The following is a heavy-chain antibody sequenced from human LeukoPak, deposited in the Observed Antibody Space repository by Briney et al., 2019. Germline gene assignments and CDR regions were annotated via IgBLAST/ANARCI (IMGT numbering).Heavy chain of an antibody. J-gene: IGHJ3*02. CDR3: AKSGAPPMAPPLPGYAFDI. Sequence: GGSLRLSCAASGFTFSSYSMNWVRQAPGKGLEWVSSISSSSSYIYYADSVKGRFTISRDNSKNTLYLQMNSLRAEDTAVYYCAKSGAPPMAPPLPGYAFDIWGQGTMVTVSS. CDR1: GFTFSSYS. D-gene: IGHD5-24*01. V-gene: IGHV3-21*01. CDR2: ISSSSSYI.